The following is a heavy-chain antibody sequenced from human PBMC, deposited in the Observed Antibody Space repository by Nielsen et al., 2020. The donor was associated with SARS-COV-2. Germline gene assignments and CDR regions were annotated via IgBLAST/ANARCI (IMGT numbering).Heavy chain of an antibody. V-gene: IGHV3-33*06. CDR3: AKGSVYMEYFDH. CDR2: IWYDGGNE. J-gene: IGHJ1*01. D-gene: IGHD5-18*01. Sequence: GESLKTSCAASGFPFSSYAIHWVRQAPGKGPEWVAVIWYDGGNEYYADSVKGRFTISRDNSKNTLYVQINSLRAEDTAVYFCAKGSVYMEYFDHWGPGTLVTVSS. CDR1: GFPFSSYA.